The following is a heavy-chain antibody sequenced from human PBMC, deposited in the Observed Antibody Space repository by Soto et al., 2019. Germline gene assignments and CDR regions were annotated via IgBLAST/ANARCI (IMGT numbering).Heavy chain of an antibody. CDR1: GYTFTGYY. V-gene: IGHV1-2*02. D-gene: IGHD3-16*01. CDR3: ARAPGGIDAFDI. J-gene: IGHJ3*02. Sequence: GASVKVSCKASGYTFTGYYMHWVRQAPGQGLEWMGWINPNSGGTNYAQKCQGRVTMTRDPSSSTAYMELSRLRSDDTAVYYCARAPGGIDAFDIWGQGTRVTVSS. CDR2: INPNSGGT.